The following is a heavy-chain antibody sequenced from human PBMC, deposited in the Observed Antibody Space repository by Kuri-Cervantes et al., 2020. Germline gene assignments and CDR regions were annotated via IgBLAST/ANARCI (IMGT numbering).Heavy chain of an antibody. CDR3: ARAGLRYFDWLAIGSAFDI. D-gene: IGHD3-9*01. Sequence: GESLKISCAASGFTFSSYWMHWVRQAPGKGLVWVSRISSDGSSTSYADSVKGRFTISRDNAKNTLYLQMNSLRAEDTAVYYCARAGLRYFDWLAIGSAFDIWGQGTMVTVSS. CDR1: GFTFSSYW. J-gene: IGHJ3*02. V-gene: IGHV3-74*01. CDR2: ISSDGSST.